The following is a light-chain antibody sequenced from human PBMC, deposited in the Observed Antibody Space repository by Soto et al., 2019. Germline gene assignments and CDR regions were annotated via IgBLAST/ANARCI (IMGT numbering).Light chain of an antibody. V-gene: IGKV3-20*01. CDR1: QSVSSSY. J-gene: IGKJ4*01. CDR3: QPYGSSLLT. Sequence: EIVLPQSPGTLSLSPGERSTLSCRASQSVSSSYLAWYQQKPGQAPRLLIYGASSRATGIPDRFSGSGSGTDFTLTISRLEPEDFAVYYCQPYGSSLLTFGGGTKVDNK. CDR2: GAS.